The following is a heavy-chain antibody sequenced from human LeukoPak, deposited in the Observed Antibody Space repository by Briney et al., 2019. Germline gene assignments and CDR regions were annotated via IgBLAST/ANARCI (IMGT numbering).Heavy chain of an antibody. CDR2: IGTGDTT. V-gene: IGHV3-23*01. J-gene: IGHJ2*01. CDR1: GFTFSSYA. D-gene: IGHD6-25*01. CDR3: GALAAAVAGL. Sequence: GGSLRLSCAASGFTFSSYAMSWVRQAPVKGLEWVSGIGTGDTTYYADSVEGRFTISRDNSKNTLYLQMNSLRAEDTAVYYCGALAAAVAGLWGRGTLVTVSS.